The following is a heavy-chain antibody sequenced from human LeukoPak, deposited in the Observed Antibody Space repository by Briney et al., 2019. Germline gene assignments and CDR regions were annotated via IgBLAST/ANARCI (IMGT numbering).Heavy chain of an antibody. CDR2: IYYSGST. J-gene: IGHJ5*02. Sequence: PSETLSLTCTVSGGSISSYYWSWIRQPPGKGLEWIGYIYYSGSTNYKPSLKSRVTISVDTSKIQFSLKLSSVTAADTAVYYCARGGYYGSGNDFRFDPWGQGTLVTVSS. CDR3: ARGGYYGSGNDFRFDP. V-gene: IGHV4-59*01. D-gene: IGHD3-10*01. CDR1: GGSISSYY.